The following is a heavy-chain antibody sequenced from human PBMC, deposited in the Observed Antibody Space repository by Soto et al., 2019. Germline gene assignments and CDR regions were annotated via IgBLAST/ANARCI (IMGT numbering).Heavy chain of an antibody. CDR1: GGTFSSYA. D-gene: IGHD2-15*01. J-gene: IGHJ5*02. V-gene: IGHV1-69*13. Sequence: SVKVSCKASGGTFSSYAISWVRQAPGQGLEWMGGIIPVFGTANYAQKFQGRVTITADESTSTAYMELSSLRSEDTAVYYCARLRQYYNWFDPWGQGTLVTVSS. CDR3: ARLRQYYNWFDP. CDR2: IIPVFGTA.